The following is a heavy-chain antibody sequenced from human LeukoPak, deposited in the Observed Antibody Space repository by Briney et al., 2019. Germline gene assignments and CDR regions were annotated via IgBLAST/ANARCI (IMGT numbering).Heavy chain of an antibody. CDR2: FYDTRSP. V-gene: IGHV4-59*01. CDR1: GGSISLYY. Sequence: SETLSLTCTVPGGSISLYYWSWIRQPPGKGLEWIGYFYDTRSPKYNPSLERRVTISVDMSRNQFSLNLTSVTTADTAVYYCARGRGSLTYWGQGTLATVSS. CDR3: ARGRGSLTY. J-gene: IGHJ4*02. D-gene: IGHD3-10*01.